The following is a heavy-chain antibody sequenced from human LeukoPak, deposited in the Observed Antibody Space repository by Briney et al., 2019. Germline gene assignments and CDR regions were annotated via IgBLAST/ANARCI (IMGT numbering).Heavy chain of an antibody. CDR3: ARHYDSSSYWYYFDY. CDR1: GGSISSYY. V-gene: IGHV4-59*08. J-gene: IGHJ4*02. D-gene: IGHD3-22*01. CDR2: IYYSGST. Sequence: SETLSLTCTVSGGSISSYYWSWIRQPPGKGLEWIGYIYYSGSTNYNPSLKSRVTISVDTSKNQFSLKLSSVTAADTAVYYCARHYDSSSYWYYFDYWGQGTLVAVSS.